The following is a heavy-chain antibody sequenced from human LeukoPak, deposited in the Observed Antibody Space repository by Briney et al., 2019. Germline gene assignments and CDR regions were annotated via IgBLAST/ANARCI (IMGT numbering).Heavy chain of an antibody. CDR2: IYTSGST. CDR3: ARQEWLSTPFDY. D-gene: IGHD3-3*01. J-gene: IGHJ4*02. CDR1: GGSISSYY. Sequence: SETLSLTCTVSGGSISSYYWSWIRQPPGKGLEWIGYIYTSGSTNYNPSLKSQVTISVDTSKDQFSLKLSSVTAADTAVYYCARQEWLSTPFDYWGQGTLVTVSS. V-gene: IGHV4-4*09.